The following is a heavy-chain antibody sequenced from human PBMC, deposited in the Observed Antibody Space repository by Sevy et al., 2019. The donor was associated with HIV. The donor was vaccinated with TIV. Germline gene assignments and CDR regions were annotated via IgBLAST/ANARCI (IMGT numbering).Heavy chain of an antibody. D-gene: IGHD2-21*02. CDR3: ARAIGRQVAAIYYFDY. J-gene: IGHJ4*02. CDR2: IYHSGYS. Sequence: SETLSLTCAVSGYSISSDYYWGWIRQPPGKGLEWIGSIYHSGYSYYNPSLKSRVTISVDTSKNQFSLKLSSVTAADTAVYYCARAIGRQVAAIYYFDYWGQGTLVTVS. CDR1: GYSISSDYY. V-gene: IGHV4-38-2*01.